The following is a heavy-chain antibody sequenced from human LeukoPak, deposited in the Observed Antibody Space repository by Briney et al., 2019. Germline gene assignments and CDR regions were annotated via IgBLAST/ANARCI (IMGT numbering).Heavy chain of an antibody. J-gene: IGHJ6*02. CDR1: GFTFSSYW. CDR3: ARIPWYQLLYVDYYYYGMDV. CDR2: IKQDGSEK. D-gene: IGHD2-2*02. V-gene: IGHV3-7*01. Sequence: GGSLRLSCAASGFTFSSYWMSWVRQAPGKGLEWVANIKQDGSEKHYVDSVKGRFTISRDNAKNSLYLQMNSLRAEDTAVYYCARIPWYQLLYVDYYYYGMDVWGQGTTVTVSS.